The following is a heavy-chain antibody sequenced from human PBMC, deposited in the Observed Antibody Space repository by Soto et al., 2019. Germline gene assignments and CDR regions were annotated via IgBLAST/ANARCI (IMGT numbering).Heavy chain of an antibody. D-gene: IGHD3-16*01. CDR1: GFTLGSYN. J-gene: IGHJ5*02. CDR3: ARDGWGGFDL. CDR2: ISRSTTYI. V-gene: IGHV3-21*01. Sequence: GGSLRLSCVASGFTLGSYNMNWVRQAPGKGLEWVSTISRSTTYIYYADSVKGRFTISRDNARNSLYLHIDRLRPKDTGLYYWARDGWGGFDLRGKGTPVTVS.